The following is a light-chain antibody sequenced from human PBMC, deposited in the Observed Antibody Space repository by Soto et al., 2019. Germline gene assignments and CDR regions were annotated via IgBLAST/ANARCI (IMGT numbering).Light chain of an antibody. J-gene: IGLJ2*01. CDR3: SSHSGSNLVV. CDR1: SSDVGGYNY. CDR2: EVN. Sequence: QSALTQPPSASGSPGQSVTMSCTGTSSDVGGYNYVSWYQQHPGKAPKLMIYEVNKRPSGVPDRFSGSKSGNTASLTVSGLQAEDEADYYCSSHSGSNLVVFGGGTKVTVL. V-gene: IGLV2-8*01.